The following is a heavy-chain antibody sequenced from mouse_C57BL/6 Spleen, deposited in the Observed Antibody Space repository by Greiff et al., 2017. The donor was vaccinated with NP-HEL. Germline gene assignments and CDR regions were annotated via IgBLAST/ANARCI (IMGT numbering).Heavy chain of an antibody. CDR3: AAYGSSSAWFAY. V-gene: IGHV1-69*01. Sequence: QVQLQQPGAELVMPGASVKLSCKASGYTFTSYWMHWVKQRPGQGLEWIGEIDPSDSYTNYNQKFKGKSTLTVDKSSSPSYMQLSSLTSEDSAVYYCAAYGSSSAWFAYWGQGTLVTVSA. CDR1: GYTFTSYW. CDR2: IDPSDSYT. D-gene: IGHD1-1*01. J-gene: IGHJ3*01.